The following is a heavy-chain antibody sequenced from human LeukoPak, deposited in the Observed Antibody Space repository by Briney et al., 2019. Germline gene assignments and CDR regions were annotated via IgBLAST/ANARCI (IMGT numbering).Heavy chain of an antibody. D-gene: IGHD3-16*02. V-gene: IGHV1-2*02. CDR2: INPTSGGT. CDR1: GYTFTSYY. Sequence: ASVKVSCKTSGYTFTSYYIQWVRQAPGQGLEWMGYINPTSGGTNYAQEFQGRVTMTRDTSISTAYMELSRLTSDDTAVYYCARGEMIAFGGVIVISTFDIWGQGTMVTVSS. J-gene: IGHJ3*02. CDR3: ARGEMIAFGGVIVISTFDI.